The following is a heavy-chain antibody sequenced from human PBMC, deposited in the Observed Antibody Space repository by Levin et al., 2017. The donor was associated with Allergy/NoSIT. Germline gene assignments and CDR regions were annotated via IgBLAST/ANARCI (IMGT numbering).Heavy chain of an antibody. CDR1: GYSFTGYY. CDR3: ARGGGSGSYWGYFNH. V-gene: IGHV1-2*02. J-gene: IGHJ4*02. Sequence: WASVKVSCMASGYSFTGYYMHWVRQAPGQGLEWMGWINPNSGGTDYAQKFQGRVTMTRDTSITTAYMELSRLRSDDTAVYYCARGGGSGSYWGYFNHWGQGTLVAVSS. D-gene: IGHD3-10*01. CDR2: INPNSGGT.